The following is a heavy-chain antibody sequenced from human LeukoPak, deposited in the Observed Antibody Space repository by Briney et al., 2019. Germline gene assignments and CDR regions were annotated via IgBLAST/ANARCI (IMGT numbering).Heavy chain of an antibody. Sequence: PSETLSLTCTVSDGSIINYYWSWIRQPPGKGPEWIGYIYYSGSTNYNPSLKSRVTISVDTSKNQFSLKLTSVTAADTAVFYCARGGLWIYYFDYWGQGTLVTVSS. CDR1: DGSIINYY. CDR2: IYYSGST. V-gene: IGHV4-59*01. J-gene: IGHJ4*02. CDR3: ARGGLWIYYFDY. D-gene: IGHD1-1*01.